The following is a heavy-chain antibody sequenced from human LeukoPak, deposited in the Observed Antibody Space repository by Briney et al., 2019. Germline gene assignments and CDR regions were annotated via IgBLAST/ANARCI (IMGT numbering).Heavy chain of an antibody. D-gene: IGHD6-13*01. J-gene: IGHJ4*02. Sequence: SETVSLTCAVSGYSISSGYYWGWIRQPPGKGLEWIGSIYHSGSTYYNPSLKSRVTISVDTSKNQFSLKLSSVTAADTAVYYCARDPEQQPGGIDYWGQGTLVTVSS. V-gene: IGHV4-38-2*02. CDR2: IYHSGST. CDR3: ARDPEQQPGGIDY. CDR1: GYSISSGYY.